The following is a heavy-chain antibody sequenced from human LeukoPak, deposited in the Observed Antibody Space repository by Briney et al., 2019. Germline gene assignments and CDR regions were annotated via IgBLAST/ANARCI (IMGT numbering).Heavy chain of an antibody. CDR1: GLTFSSYG. CDR2: IWYDGSEK. V-gene: IGHV3-33*01. D-gene: IGHD1-26*01. J-gene: IGHJ4*02. CDR3: ARDGGSYGDYYDS. Sequence: GGSLRFSCAASGLTFSSYGMHWVRQAPGKELEWVAVIWYDGSEKYYGDSVKGRFTISRDNSKNTVYLQMHSLRAEDTAVYYCARDGGSYGDYYDSWGQGTLVTVSS.